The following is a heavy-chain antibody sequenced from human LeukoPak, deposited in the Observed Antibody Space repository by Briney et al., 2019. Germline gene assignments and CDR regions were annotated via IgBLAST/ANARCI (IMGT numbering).Heavy chain of an antibody. CDR1: GFTFSDHY. Sequence: GGSLRLSCAASGFTFSDHYMDWVRQAPGKGLEWVGRTRNKANSYTTEYAASVKGRFTISRDDSKNSLYLQMNSLKTEDTAVYYCARGDYGEYGYWRQGTLVTVSP. D-gene: IGHD4-17*01. CDR3: ARGDYGEYGY. J-gene: IGHJ4*02. V-gene: IGHV3-72*01. CDR2: TRNKANSYTT.